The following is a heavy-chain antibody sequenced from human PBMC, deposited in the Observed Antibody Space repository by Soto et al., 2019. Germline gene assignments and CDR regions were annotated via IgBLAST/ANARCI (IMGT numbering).Heavy chain of an antibody. CDR2: IIPIFGTA. D-gene: IGHD3-22*01. CDR1: GGTFSSYA. J-gene: IGHJ4*02. V-gene: IGHV1-69*01. CDR3: ARDRDGSGYSFADY. Sequence: QVQLVQSGAEVKKPGSSVKVSCKASGGTFSSYAISWVRQAPGQGLEWMGGIIPIFGTANYAQKVQGRVTITADESTSTAYMELSSLRSEDTAVYYCARDRDGSGYSFADYWGQGTLVTVSS.